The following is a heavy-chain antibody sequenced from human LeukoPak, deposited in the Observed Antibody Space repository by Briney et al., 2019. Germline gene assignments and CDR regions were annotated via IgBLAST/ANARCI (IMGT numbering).Heavy chain of an antibody. Sequence: GGSLRLSCAASGFTFSSYAMSWVRQAPGKGLEWVSAISGSGGSTYYADSVKGRFTISRDNSKNTLYLQMNSLRAEDTAVYYCAESPWNGDARSFDYWGQGTLVTVSS. CDR1: GFTFSSYA. CDR3: AESPWNGDARSFDY. D-gene: IGHD4-17*01. V-gene: IGHV3-23*01. CDR2: ISGSGGST. J-gene: IGHJ4*02.